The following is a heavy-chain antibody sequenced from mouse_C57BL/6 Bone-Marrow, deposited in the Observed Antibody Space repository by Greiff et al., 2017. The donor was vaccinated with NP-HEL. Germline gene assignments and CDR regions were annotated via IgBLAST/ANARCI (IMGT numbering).Heavy chain of an antibody. Sequence: EVKLVESGGGLVQPKGSLKLSCAASGFSFNTYAMNWVRQAPGKGLEWVARIRSKSNNYATYYADSVKDRFTISRDDSESMLYLQMNNLKTEDTAMYYCVRLYYGSSPWYFDVWGTGTTVTVSS. CDR2: IRSKSNNYAT. CDR1: GFSFNTYA. J-gene: IGHJ1*03. V-gene: IGHV10-1*01. CDR3: VRLYYGSSPWYFDV. D-gene: IGHD1-1*01.